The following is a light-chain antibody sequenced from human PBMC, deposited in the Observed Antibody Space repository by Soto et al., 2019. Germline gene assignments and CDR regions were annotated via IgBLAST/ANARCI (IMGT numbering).Light chain of an antibody. CDR2: DAS. CDR1: QSVNGY. CDR3: QQRSNWPPSIT. V-gene: IGKV3-11*01. J-gene: IGKJ5*01. Sequence: EIVMTQSPGTLSVFPGESVTLSCRASQSVNGYLDWFQHKPGQAPRLLIYDASNRATGIPARFSGSGSGTDFTLTISSLEPEDFAVYYCQQRSNWPPSITFGQGTRLEIK.